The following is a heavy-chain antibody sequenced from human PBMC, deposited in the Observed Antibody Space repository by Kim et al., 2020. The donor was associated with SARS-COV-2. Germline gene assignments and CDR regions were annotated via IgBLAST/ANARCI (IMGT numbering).Heavy chain of an antibody. CDR2: ISYDGSNK. V-gene: IGHV3-30*18. J-gene: IGHJ3*02. CDR3: AKPPDDSSGYYLDAFDI. CDR1: GFTFSSYG. D-gene: IGHD3-22*01. Sequence: GGSLRLSCAASGFTFSSYGMHWVRQAPGKGLEWVAVISYDGSNKYYADSVKGRFTISRDNSKNTLYLQMNSLRAEDTAVYYCAKPPDDSSGYYLDAFDIWGQGTMVTVSS.